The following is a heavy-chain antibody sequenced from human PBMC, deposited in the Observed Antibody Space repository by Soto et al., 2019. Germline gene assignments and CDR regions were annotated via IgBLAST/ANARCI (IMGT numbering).Heavy chain of an antibody. D-gene: IGHD3-22*01. CDR3: ARGAASRGYH. J-gene: IGHJ4*02. CDR1: GFTFSSYW. Sequence: EVQLVESGGGLVQPGGSLRLSCAATGFTFSSYWMHWVRQVPGKGLVWVSRISSDGSSTTYANSVKGRFTISRDNAKNTLYLQMDGLRAEDTAVYYCARGAASRGYHWGQGTLVTVSS. CDR2: ISSDGSST. V-gene: IGHV3-74*03.